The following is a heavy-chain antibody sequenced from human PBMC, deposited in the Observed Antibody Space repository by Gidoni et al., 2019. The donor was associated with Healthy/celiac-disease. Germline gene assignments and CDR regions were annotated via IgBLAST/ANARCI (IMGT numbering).Heavy chain of an antibody. J-gene: IGHJ4*02. Sequence: EVQLVESGGGLVQPGRSLRLYCTASGFTLGDYAMSWFRQAPGKGLEWVGFIRSKAYGGTTEYAASVKGRFTISRDDSKSIAYLQMNSLKTEDTAVYYCTRDLGLNYRSDYWGQGTLVTVSS. V-gene: IGHV3-49*03. D-gene: IGHD4-4*01. CDR1: GFTLGDYA. CDR3: TRDLGLNYRSDY. CDR2: IRSKAYGGTT.